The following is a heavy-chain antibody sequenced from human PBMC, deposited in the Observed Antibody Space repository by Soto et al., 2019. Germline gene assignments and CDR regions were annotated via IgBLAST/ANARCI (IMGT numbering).Heavy chain of an antibody. D-gene: IGHD2-15*01. V-gene: IGHV3-30-3*01. CDR2: ISYDGSNK. J-gene: IGHJ3*02. Sequence: GGSLRLSCAASGFTFSSYAMHWVRQAPGKGLEWVAVISYDGSNKYYADSVKGRFTISRDNSKNTLYLQMNSLRAEDTAVYYCARDGTVVTDDDAFDIWGQGTMVTVSS. CDR3: ARDGTVVTDDDAFDI. CDR1: GFTFSSYA.